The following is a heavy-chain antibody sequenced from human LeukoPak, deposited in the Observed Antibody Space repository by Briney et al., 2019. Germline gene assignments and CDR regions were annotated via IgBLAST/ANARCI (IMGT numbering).Heavy chain of an antibody. J-gene: IGHJ6*03. CDR2: IIPIFGTA. V-gene: IGHV1-69*06. Sequence: GASVKVSCKASGYTFTGYYMHWVRQAPGQGLEWMGWIIPIFGTAYYAQKFQGRVTITADKSTSTAYMELSSLRSEDTAVYYCARVVVAATYYYYYMDVWGKGTTVTVSS. CDR3: ARVVVAATYYYYYMDV. D-gene: IGHD2-15*01. CDR1: GYTFTGYY.